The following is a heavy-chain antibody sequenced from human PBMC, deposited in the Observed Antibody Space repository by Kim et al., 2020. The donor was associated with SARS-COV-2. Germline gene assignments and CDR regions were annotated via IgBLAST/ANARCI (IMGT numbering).Heavy chain of an antibody. V-gene: IGHV1-18*01. J-gene: IGHJ4*02. D-gene: IGHD6-19*01. CDR2: ISAYNGNT. CDR3: ARDPREQWLALHTEHFDY. CDR1: GYTFTSYG. Sequence: ASVKVSCKASGYTFTSYGISWVRQAPGQGLEWMGWISAYNGNTNYAQKLQGRVTMTTDTSTSTAYMELRSLRSDDTAVYYCARDPREQWLALHTEHFDYWGQGTLVTVSS.